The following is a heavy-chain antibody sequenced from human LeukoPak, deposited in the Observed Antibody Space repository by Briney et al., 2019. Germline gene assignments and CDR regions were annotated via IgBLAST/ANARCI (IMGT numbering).Heavy chain of an antibody. CDR2: ISSNGGST. V-gene: IGHV3-64*01. Sequence: QAGGSLRLSCAASGFTFSSYAMHWVRQAPGKGLEYVSAISSNGGSTYYANSVKGRFTISRDNSKNTLYLQMGSLRAEDTAVYYCAKESSGGWYFDYWGQGTLVTVSS. CDR1: GFTFSSYA. D-gene: IGHD6-19*01. J-gene: IGHJ4*02. CDR3: AKESSGGWYFDY.